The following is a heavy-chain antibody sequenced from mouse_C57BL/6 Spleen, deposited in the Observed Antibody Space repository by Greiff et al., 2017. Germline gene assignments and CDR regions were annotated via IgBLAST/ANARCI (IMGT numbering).Heavy chain of an antibody. CDR2: IDPSDSYT. Sequence: QGQLQQPGAELVMPGASVKLSCKASGYTFTRYWVHWVKQRPGQGLEWIGEIDPSDSYTNYNQKFKGKSTLTVDKSSSTAYMQLSSLTSEDSAVYYCASGYYYAMDYWGQGTSVTVSS. J-gene: IGHJ4*01. CDR1: GYTFTRYW. CDR3: ASGYYYAMDY. V-gene: IGHV1-69*01.